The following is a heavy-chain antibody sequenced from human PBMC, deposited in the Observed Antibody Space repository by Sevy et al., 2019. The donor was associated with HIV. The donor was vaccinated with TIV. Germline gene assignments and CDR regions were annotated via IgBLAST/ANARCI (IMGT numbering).Heavy chain of an antibody. V-gene: IGHV3-21*01. D-gene: IGHD4-17*01. Sequence: GGSLRLSCAASGFTFNTYTMNWVRQAPGKGLEWVSSCSSSRSYIYYADSVKGRFTISRDNAKNSLYLQMDSLTAEDTAVYYCARDWTTVTSTPTFAYWGQGILVTVSS. CDR3: ARDWTTVTSTPTFAY. CDR1: GFTFNTYT. CDR2: CSSSRSYI. J-gene: IGHJ4*02.